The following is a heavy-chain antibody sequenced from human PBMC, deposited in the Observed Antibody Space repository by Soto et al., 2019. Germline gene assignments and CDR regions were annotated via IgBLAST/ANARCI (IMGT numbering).Heavy chain of an antibody. D-gene: IGHD3-22*01. CDR3: ARSRSRYNTSSYYLYDAFDI. CDR1: GGSVSSHY. Sequence: PSETLSLTCTVSGGSVSSHYWSWIRQAAGKGLEWIGRLYSTGSTNYNPSLRSRVTMSVGTSRNQFSLTLTSVTAADTAVYYCARSRSRYNTSSYYLYDAFDIWGQGTMVTVTS. V-gene: IGHV4-4*07. J-gene: IGHJ3*02. CDR2: LYSTGST.